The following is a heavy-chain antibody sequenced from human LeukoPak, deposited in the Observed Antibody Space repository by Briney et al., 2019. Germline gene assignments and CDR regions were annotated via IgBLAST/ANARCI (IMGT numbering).Heavy chain of an antibody. CDR2: IKEDGSDK. Sequence: GGSLRLSCAASGFTFSSYWMTWVRQAPGKGLEWVANIKEDGSDKYYVDSVKGRFTISRDNAKNSVYLQMNSLRADDTAVYYCARGSGWTDYWGQGTLVTVSS. J-gene: IGHJ4*02. D-gene: IGHD6-19*01. V-gene: IGHV3-7*01. CDR3: ARGSGWTDY. CDR1: GFTFSSYW.